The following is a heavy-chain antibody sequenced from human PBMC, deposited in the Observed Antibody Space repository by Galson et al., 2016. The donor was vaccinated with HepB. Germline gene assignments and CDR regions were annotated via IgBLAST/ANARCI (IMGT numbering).Heavy chain of an antibody. D-gene: IGHD5/OR15-5a*01. V-gene: IGHV3-53*01. Sequence: SLRLSCAVSGFTVSNNYMIWVRQAPGKGLEWVSLIYSGDSTSYADSVKGRFTISRDNSQNTLYLQMNSLRAEDTAVYYCAGLHSLGPHWGHGTLVTVSS. J-gene: IGHJ4*01. CDR2: IYSGDST. CDR3: AGLHSLGPH. CDR1: GFTVSNNY.